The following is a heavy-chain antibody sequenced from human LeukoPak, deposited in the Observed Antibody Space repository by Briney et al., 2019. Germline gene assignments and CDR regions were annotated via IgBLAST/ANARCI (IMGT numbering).Heavy chain of an antibody. V-gene: IGHV1-58*01. CDR3: AGYDSSGYYYTYFDY. Sequence: SVKVSCKASGFTFTSSAVQWVRQARGQRLEWIGWIVVGSGNTNYAQKFQERVTITRDMSTSTAYMELSSLRSEDTAVYYCAGYDSSGYYYTYFDYWGQGTLVTVSS. CDR2: IVVGSGNT. D-gene: IGHD3-22*01. J-gene: IGHJ4*02. CDR1: GFTFTSSA.